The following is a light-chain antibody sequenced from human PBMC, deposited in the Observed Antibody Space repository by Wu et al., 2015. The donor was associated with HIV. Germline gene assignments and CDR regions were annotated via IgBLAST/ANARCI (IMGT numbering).Light chain of an antibody. Sequence: IMTQSPDTLYVSPGERVTLSCTASQRVAPNVAWYHRRPGQAPRLLVYDVSTRSRDVPSKFSGSGSGTEFTLTINNLQSEDFGIYYCQQYDNWPPFTFGQGTKLEVK. J-gene: IGKJ2*01. CDR1: QRVAPN. CDR2: DVS. CDR3: QQYDNWPPFT. V-gene: IGKV3-15*01.